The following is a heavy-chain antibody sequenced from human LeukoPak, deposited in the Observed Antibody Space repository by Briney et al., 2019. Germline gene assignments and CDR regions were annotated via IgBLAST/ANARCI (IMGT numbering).Heavy chain of an antibody. Sequence: SETLSLTCAVSGGSISSSNWWSWVRQPPGKGLEWIGEIYHSGSTNYNPSLKSRVTISVDKSKNQFSLKLGSVTAADTAVYYCARDRGRMVYAVWFDPWGQGTLVTVSS. J-gene: IGHJ5*02. CDR2: IYHSGST. CDR1: GGSISSSNW. V-gene: IGHV4-4*02. CDR3: ARDRGRMVYAVWFDP. D-gene: IGHD2-8*01.